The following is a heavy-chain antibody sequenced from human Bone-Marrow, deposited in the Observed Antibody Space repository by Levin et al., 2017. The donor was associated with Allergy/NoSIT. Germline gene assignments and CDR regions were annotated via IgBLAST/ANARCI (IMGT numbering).Heavy chain of an antibody. CDR3: ARESSSWTAFDY. Sequence: SCAASGFTFSDYTMHWVRQAPGKGLEWVAVMSYDGNNKYYTDSVKGRFTLSRDNSKNTLYLQMNSLRDEDTAVFYCARESSSWTAFDYWGQGTLVTVSS. D-gene: IGHD6-13*01. CDR1: GFTFSDYT. V-gene: IGHV3-30-3*01. CDR2: MSYDGNNK. J-gene: IGHJ4*02.